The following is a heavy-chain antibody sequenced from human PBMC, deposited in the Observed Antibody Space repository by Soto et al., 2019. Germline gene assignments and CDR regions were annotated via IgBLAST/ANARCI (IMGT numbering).Heavy chain of an antibody. D-gene: IGHD2-2*02. J-gene: IGHJ2*01. Sequence: QVQLQESGPGLVKPSETLSLTCLVSGGPVSTGNYYWSWIRQPPGEGLEWIGHIYSSGSTHYNPALKSRVSMSVDTSKNQFSLNLNSVTAADTAVYYCARVGIGVEPVAIPISFWYFDLWGRGTQVTVSS. CDR1: GGPVSTGNYY. V-gene: IGHV4-61*01. CDR3: ARVGIGVEPVAIPISFWYFDL. CDR2: IYSSGST.